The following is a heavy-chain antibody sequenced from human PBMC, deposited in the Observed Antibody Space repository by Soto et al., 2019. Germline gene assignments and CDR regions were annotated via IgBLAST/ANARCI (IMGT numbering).Heavy chain of an antibody. Sequence: QVQLVESGGGLVKPGGSLRLSCEASGFTFGDYYMTWIRQAPGKGLEWVSFIGNRGTGIYYADSVKGRFTIFRDNAKNSLYLQMNSLRAEDTAMYYRARDLRAVGMASRFDPWGQGTLVTVSS. CDR1: GFTFGDYY. V-gene: IGHV3-11*01. D-gene: IGHD6-13*01. J-gene: IGHJ5*02. CDR3: ARDLRAVGMASRFDP. CDR2: IGNRGTGI.